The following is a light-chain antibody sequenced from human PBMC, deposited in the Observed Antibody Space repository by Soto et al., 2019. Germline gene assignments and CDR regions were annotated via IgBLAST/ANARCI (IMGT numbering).Light chain of an antibody. CDR3: QPANSVPYT. CDR1: QGINNL. Sequence: DIQMTQSPSSVSASVGDRVTITCRATQGINNLLAWYQQKPGKAPNLLIYAASTLQSWVPSRFTGGVYVTDFTLTISSLQPEDFATYYCQPANSVPYTFGQGTKVEI. V-gene: IGKV1-12*01. CDR2: AAS. J-gene: IGKJ2*01.